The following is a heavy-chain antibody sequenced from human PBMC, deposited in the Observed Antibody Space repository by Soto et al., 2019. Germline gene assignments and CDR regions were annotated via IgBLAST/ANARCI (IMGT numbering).Heavy chain of an antibody. J-gene: IGHJ5*02. V-gene: IGHV3-74*01. CDR2: IDSDGSST. CDR1: GFTFSRFW. CDR3: ARVGGYNWFDP. Sequence: EVQLVESGGGLVQPGGSLRLSCAASGFTFSRFWMHWVRQAPGKGLLWVSRIDSDGSSTNYADSVKGRFTVSRDNAKNTLYLQMNILRAEDTAVYYCARVGGYNWFDPWGQGTLVTVSS.